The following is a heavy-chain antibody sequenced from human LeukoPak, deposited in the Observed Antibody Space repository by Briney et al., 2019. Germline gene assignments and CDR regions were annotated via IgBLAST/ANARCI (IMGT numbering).Heavy chain of an antibody. CDR3: ASLNYHLSAAGSWFDY. Sequence: PSETLSLTCTVSGGSISSSSYFWAWIRQPPGKELEWIGNVFYSGNTHYNPSLESRVTISVDTSKNQFSLKLSSVTATDTAMYFCASLNYHLSAAGSWFDYWGQGALVTVSS. CDR1: GGSISSSSYF. D-gene: IGHD6-13*01. V-gene: IGHV4-39*01. J-gene: IGHJ5*01. CDR2: VFYSGNT.